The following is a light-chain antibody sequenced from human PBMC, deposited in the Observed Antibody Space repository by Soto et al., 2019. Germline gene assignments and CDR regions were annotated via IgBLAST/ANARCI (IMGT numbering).Light chain of an antibody. CDR1: QSVRSNY. Sequence: EIVLTQSPGTLSLSSGERATLSCRASQSVRSNYLAWYQQKPGQAPRLLIYGASSRATGIPDRFGGSGSGTDLTLTSSRLEPEDFAVYYCQQYASSPLTFGGGTKVEIK. J-gene: IGKJ4*01. CDR2: GAS. CDR3: QQYASSPLT. V-gene: IGKV3-20*01.